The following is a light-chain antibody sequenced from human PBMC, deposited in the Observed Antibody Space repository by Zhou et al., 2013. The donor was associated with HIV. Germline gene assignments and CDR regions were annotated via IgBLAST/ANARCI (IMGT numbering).Light chain of an antibody. CDR1: RRISSYN. J-gene: IGKJ3*01. CDR2: GTS. Sequence: EIVLTQSPGIMSLSPGDSASFSCRASRRISSYNLAWYQHKPDQAPRLLIYGTSNRATGIPDRFSGSGSGTDFTLTISRLEPEDFAVYFCQQYGTSPTTFGPGTKVDF. CDR3: QQYGTSPTT. V-gene: IGKV3-20*01.